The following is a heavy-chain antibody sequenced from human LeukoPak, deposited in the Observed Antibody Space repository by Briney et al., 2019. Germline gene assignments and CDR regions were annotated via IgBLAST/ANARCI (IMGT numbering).Heavy chain of an antibody. Sequence: PGRSLRLSCAASGFTFSSYGMHWVRQAPGKGLEWAAVISYDGSNKYYADSVKGRFTISRDNSKNTLYLQMNSLRAEDTAVYYCAKVLGRWNTDIPGDYWGQGTLVTVPS. J-gene: IGHJ4*02. CDR3: AKVLGRWNTDIPGDY. CDR2: ISYDGSNK. D-gene: IGHD1/OR15-1a*01. CDR1: GFTFSSYG. V-gene: IGHV3-30*18.